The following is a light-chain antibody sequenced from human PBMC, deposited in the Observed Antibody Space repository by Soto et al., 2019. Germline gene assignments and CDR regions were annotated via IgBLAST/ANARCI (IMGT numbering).Light chain of an antibody. CDR1: SSDVGGYNY. V-gene: IGLV2-11*01. CDR3: CSYAGTYPYV. Sequence: QSALTQPRSVSGSPGQSVTISCTGTSSDVGGYNYVSWYQQHPGRAPKVMIYDVSKRPSGVPDRFSGSKSGNTASLTISGLQADDEADYYCCSYAGTYPYVFGTGTKVTAL. J-gene: IGLJ1*01. CDR2: DVS.